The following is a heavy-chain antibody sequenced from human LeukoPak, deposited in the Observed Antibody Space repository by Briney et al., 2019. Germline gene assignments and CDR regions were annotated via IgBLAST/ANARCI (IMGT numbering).Heavy chain of an antibody. V-gene: IGHV3-23*01. J-gene: IGHJ4*02. CDR3: ARVAGTKCFDY. Sequence: PGGSLRLSCAASGFTFSSYSMNWVRQAPGKGLEWVSSISGSGGSTSYADSVKGRFTISRDNSKNTLYLQINSLRAEDTAIYYCARVAGTKCFDYWGQGTLVTVSS. D-gene: IGHD6-19*01. CDR1: GFTFSSYS. CDR2: ISGSGGST.